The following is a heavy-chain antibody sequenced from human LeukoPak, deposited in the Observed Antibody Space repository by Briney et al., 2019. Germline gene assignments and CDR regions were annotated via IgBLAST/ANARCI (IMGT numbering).Heavy chain of an antibody. J-gene: IGHJ5*02. CDR2: ISGSGGST. V-gene: IGHV3-23*01. CDR1: GFTFSNYA. Sequence: GGSLRLSYAASGFTFSNYAMSWVRQAPGKGLEWVSAISGSGGSTYYADSVKGRFTISRDNSKSTLYLEMNSLRAEDTAVYYCAKNYDTNGYYPESWGQGTLVTVSS. CDR3: AKNYDTNGYYPES. D-gene: IGHD3-22*01.